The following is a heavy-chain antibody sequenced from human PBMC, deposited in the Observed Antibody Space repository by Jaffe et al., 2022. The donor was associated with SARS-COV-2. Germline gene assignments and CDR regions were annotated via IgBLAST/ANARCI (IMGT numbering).Heavy chain of an antibody. J-gene: IGHJ4*02. CDR1: GFPFSSYA. Sequence: QVQLVESGGGVVQPGRSLRLSCAASGFPFSSYAVHWVRQPPGKGLEWVAVILYDGTTKYYADSVKGRFTVSRDNSKNTLYLQMNSLRAEDTAVYYCARGDGDGYNSVYFDYWGQGTLVTVSS. D-gene: IGHD5-12*01. CDR3: ARGDGDGYNSVYFDY. CDR2: ILYDGTTK. V-gene: IGHV3-30-3*01.